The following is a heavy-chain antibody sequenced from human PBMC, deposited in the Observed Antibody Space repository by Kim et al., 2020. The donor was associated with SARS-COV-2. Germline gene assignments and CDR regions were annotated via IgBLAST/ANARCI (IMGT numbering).Heavy chain of an antibody. CDR2: ISAYNGNT. CDR1: GYTFTSYG. D-gene: IGHD3-10*01. J-gene: IGHJ6*02. Sequence: ASVKVSCKASGYTFTSYGISWVRQAPGQGLEWMGWISAYNGNTNYAQKLQGRVTMTTDTSTSTAYMELRSLRSDDTAVYYCARAHGSGSYYYYGMDVWGQGTTVTVSS. V-gene: IGHV1-18*01. CDR3: ARAHGSGSYYYYGMDV.